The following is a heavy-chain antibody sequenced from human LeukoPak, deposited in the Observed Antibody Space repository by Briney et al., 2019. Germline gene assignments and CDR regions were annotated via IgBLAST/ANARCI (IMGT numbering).Heavy chain of an antibody. J-gene: IGHJ5*02. CDR1: GFTFSSYE. Sequence: GGSLRLSCAASGFTFSSYEMNWVRQAPGKGLEWVSYISSSGYTIHYADSVKGRFTISRDNAKNSLYFQMNSLRPEDTAVYYCARDPLDHWGQGALVTVSS. CDR3: ARDPLDH. V-gene: IGHV3-48*03. CDR2: ISSSGYTI.